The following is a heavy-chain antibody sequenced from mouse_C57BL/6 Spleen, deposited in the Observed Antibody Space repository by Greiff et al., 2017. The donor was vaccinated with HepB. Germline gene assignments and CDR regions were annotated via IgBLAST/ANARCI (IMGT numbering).Heavy chain of an antibody. D-gene: IGHD3-3*01. CDR1: GYTFTDYY. Sequence: VQLKESGPVLVKPGASVKMSCKASGYTFTDYYMNWVKQSHGKSLEWIGVINPYNGGTSYNQKFKGKATLTVDKSSSTAYMELNSLTSEDSAVYYCARGLHYFDYWGQGTTLTVSS. V-gene: IGHV1-19*01. CDR2: INPYNGGT. CDR3: ARGLHYFDY. J-gene: IGHJ2*01.